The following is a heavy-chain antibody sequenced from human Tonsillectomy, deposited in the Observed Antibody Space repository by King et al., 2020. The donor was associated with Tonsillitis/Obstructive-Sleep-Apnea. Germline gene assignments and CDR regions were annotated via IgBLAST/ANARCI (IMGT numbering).Heavy chain of an antibody. J-gene: IGHJ6*03. CDR3: ARFKDPNYYYMDV. CDR1: GDSIIRSSYY. V-gene: IGHV4-39*01. CDR2: IYYSGST. Sequence: LQLQESGPGLVKPSETLSLTCTVSGDSIIRSSYYWGWIRQPPGTGLECIGSIYYSGSTYYNPSLKSRVTISVDMSRNQFSLKLSSVTAADTAVYYCARFKDPNYYYMDVWGKGTTVTVSS.